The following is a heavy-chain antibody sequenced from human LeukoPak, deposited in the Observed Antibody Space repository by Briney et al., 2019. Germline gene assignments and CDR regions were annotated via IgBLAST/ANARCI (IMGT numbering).Heavy chain of an antibody. D-gene: IGHD3-22*01. CDR2: IYYSGST. Sequence: SETLSLTCTVSGGSISSSSYYWGWIRQPPGKGLEWIGSIYYSGSTYYNPSLKSRVTISVDTSKNQFSLKLSSVTAADTAVYYCARDGSSGYYYWGQGTLVTVSS. CDR1: GGSISSSSYY. J-gene: IGHJ4*02. V-gene: IGHV4-39*07. CDR3: ARDGSSGYYY.